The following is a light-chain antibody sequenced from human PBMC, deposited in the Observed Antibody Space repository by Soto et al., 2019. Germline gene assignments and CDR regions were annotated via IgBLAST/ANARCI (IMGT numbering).Light chain of an antibody. CDR1: SSDVGDYNY. J-gene: IGLJ3*02. V-gene: IGLV2-14*03. CDR3: SSYATSSTLEWV. Sequence: QSALTQPASVSGSPGQSITISCTGASSDVGDYNYVSWYQHHPGKAPKLVLYDVSSRPSGVSGRFSGSKSGNTASLTISGLQPEDEAEYYCSSYATSSTLEWVFGGGTKLTVL. CDR2: DVS.